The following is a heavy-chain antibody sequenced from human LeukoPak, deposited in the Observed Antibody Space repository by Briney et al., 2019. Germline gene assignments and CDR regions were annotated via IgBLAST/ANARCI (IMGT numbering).Heavy chain of an antibody. J-gene: IGHJ5*02. V-gene: IGHV4-34*01. CDR2: INHSGST. D-gene: IGHD6-13*01. CDR3: ARYRIAAPFDP. CDR1: GGSFSGYY. Sequence: SETLSLTCAVYGGSFSGYYWSWIRQPPGKGLEWIGEINHSGSTNYNPSLKSRVTISVDTSKNQFSLKLSSVTAADTAVYYCARYRIAAPFDPWGQGTLVTVSS.